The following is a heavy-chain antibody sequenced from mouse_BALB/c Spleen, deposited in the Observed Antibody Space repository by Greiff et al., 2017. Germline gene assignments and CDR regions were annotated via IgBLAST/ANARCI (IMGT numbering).Heavy chain of an antibody. CDR2: ISSGGST. D-gene: IGHD2-3*01. CDR3: ARGYDGQPGAMDY. J-gene: IGHJ4*01. V-gene: IGHV5-6-5*01. Sequence: EVKLVESGAGLVKPGGSLKLSCAASGFTFSSYAMSWVRQTPEKRLEWVASISSGGSTYYPDSVKGRFTISRDNARNILYLQMSSLRSEDTAMYYCARGYDGQPGAMDYWGQGTSVTVSS. CDR1: GFTFSSYA.